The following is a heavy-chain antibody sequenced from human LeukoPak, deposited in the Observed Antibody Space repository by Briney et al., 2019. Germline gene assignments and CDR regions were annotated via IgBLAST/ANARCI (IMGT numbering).Heavy chain of an antibody. V-gene: IGHV4-59*01. J-gene: IGHJ3*02. D-gene: IGHD1-14*01. CDR1: GGSISTFY. CDR2: IYYSGTT. Sequence: SETLSLTCTVSGGSISTFYWRCIWQRPGKGLEWIGYIYYSGTTNYNPSLKSRVTISVDMSKSQFSLKLSSVTAADTAVYYCARTNQITETAFDIWGQGTMVIVSS. CDR3: ARTNQITETAFDI.